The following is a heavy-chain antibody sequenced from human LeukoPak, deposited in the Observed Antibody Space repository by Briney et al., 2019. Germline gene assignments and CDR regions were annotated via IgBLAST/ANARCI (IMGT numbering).Heavy chain of an antibody. V-gene: IGHV4-4*07. Sequence: SETLSLTCTVSGGSISSYYWSWIRQPAGKGLEWIGRIYTSGSTNYNPSLKSRVTMSVDTSKNQFSLKLSSVTAADTAVYYCARFRSYDSSGYFAFDIWGQGTMVTVSS. CDR2: IYTSGST. CDR3: ARFRSYDSSGYFAFDI. D-gene: IGHD3-22*01. J-gene: IGHJ3*02. CDR1: GGSISSYY.